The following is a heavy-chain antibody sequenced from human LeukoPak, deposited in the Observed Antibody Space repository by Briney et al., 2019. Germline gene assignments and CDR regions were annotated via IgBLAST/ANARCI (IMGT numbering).Heavy chain of an antibody. Sequence: GGSLRLSCAASGFTFSSYGMSWVRQAPGEGLEWVSAISGSGGSTYYADSVKGRFTISRDNSKNTLYLQMNSLRAEDTAVYYCAELGITMIGGVWGKGTTVTISS. CDR1: GFTFSSYG. CDR3: AELGITMIGGV. J-gene: IGHJ6*04. CDR2: ISGSGGST. V-gene: IGHV3-23*01. D-gene: IGHD3-10*02.